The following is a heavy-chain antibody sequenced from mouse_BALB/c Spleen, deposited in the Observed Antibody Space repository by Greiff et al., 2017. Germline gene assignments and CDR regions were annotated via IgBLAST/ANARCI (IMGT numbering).Heavy chain of an antibody. D-gene: IGHD2-4*01. CDR3: ARIYYEYTYAMDY. V-gene: IGHV2-2*02. CDR2: IWSGGST. CDR1: GFSLTSYG. J-gene: IGHJ4*01. Sequence: QVQLQQSGPGLVQPSQSLSITCTVSGFSLTSYGVHWVRQSPGKGLEWLGVIWSGGSTDYNAAFISRLSISKDNSKSQVFFKMNSLQANDTAIYSCARIYYEYTYAMDYGGKGTSVTVSS.